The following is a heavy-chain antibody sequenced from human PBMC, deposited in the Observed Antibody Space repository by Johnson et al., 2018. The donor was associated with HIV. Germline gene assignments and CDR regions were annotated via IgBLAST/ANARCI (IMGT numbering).Heavy chain of an antibody. CDR1: GFTFSDYY. Sequence: VQLVESGGGLVKPGGSLRLSCAASGFTFSDYYMSWIRQAPGKGLEWVSVIFSGGTTYYADSVKGRFTISRDNSKNMLYLQMNSLRAEDTAVYYCARACRDGYTCDAFDIWGQGTMVTVSS. D-gene: IGHD5-24*01. V-gene: IGHV3-66*01. CDR3: ARACRDGYTCDAFDI. J-gene: IGHJ3*02. CDR2: IFSGGTT.